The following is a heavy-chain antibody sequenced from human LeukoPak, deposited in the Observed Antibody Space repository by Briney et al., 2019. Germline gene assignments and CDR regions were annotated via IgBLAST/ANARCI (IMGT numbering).Heavy chain of an antibody. V-gene: IGHV3-33*01. CDR1: GFTFSSYG. J-gene: IGHJ4*02. CDR2: IWYDGSNK. D-gene: IGHD6-13*01. Sequence: GRSLRLSCAASGFTFSSYGMHWVRQAPGKGLEWVAVIWYDGSNKYYEDSVKGRFTISRDNSKNTLYLQMNNLRAEDTAVYYCARAEGIAASGDWGQGTLVTVSS. CDR3: ARAEGIAASGD.